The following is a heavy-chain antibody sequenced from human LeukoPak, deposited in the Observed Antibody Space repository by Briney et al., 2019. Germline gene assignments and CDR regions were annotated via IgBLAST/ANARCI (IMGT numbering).Heavy chain of an antibody. CDR3: TRDWEGGSGSFDP. J-gene: IGHJ5*02. D-gene: IGHD2-15*01. CDR1: ESRFTDPS. V-gene: IGHV1-2*02. Sequence: ASVRVSCTASESRFTDPSLHWVRQAPGQGLEWMGWINPNRGSTIFGPQFEGSVTMTRDTSISTAYMELGRLRSDDTAVYYFTRDWEGGSGSFDPGGQGTRVSVS. CDR2: INPNRGST.